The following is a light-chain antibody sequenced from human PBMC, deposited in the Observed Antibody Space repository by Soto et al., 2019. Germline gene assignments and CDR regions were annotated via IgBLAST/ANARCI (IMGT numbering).Light chain of an antibody. Sequence: IQLTQSPSSLSASEGDRVTIXXRARQGMSISLAWYQQKPGKAPKLLXYASSTFQSGFPSRFSGSGSGTEFTLTISSLQPDDFATYYCQQYNNYAPWTCGQGTKVDIK. CDR1: QGMSIS. CDR3: QQYNNYAPWT. J-gene: IGKJ1*01. V-gene: IGKV1-9*01. CDR2: ASS.